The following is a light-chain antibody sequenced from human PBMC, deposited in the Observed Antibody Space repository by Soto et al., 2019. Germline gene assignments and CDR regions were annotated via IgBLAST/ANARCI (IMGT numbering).Light chain of an antibody. V-gene: IGKV3-20*01. CDR3: QQYGSSPRT. Sequence: IVLTQSPGTLSLSPGERATLSCRASQSVGSSYLAWYQQKPGQAPRLLMYGASTRATGIPDRFTGSGSGTDFTLTISRLEPEDFAVYYCQQYGSSPRTFGQGTKVDIK. CDR2: GAS. J-gene: IGKJ1*01. CDR1: QSVGSSY.